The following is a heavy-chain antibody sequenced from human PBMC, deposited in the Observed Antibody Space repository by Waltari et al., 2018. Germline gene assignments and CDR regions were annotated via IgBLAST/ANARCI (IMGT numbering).Heavy chain of an antibody. J-gene: IGHJ3*02. CDR1: GFTFDDYA. Sequence: EVQLVESGGGLVQPGRSLRLSCAASGFTFDDYAMHWVRHAPGKGLEWVSGISWNRGSIGYADSVKGRFTISRDNAKNSLYLQMNSLRAEDTALYYCAKDMGYGDYVAFDIWGQGTMVTVSS. D-gene: IGHD4-17*01. V-gene: IGHV3-9*01. CDR3: AKDMGYGDYVAFDI. CDR2: ISWNRGSI.